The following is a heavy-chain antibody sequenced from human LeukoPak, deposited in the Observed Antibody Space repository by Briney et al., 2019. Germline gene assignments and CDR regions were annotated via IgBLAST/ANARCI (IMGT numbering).Heavy chain of an antibody. CDR1: GFTFSSYS. D-gene: IGHD3-10*01. CDR3: ARDPGLGFAQGWFGELLSKYYFDY. J-gene: IGHJ4*02. CDR2: ISSSSSYI. Sequence: GGSLRLSCAASGFTFSSYSMNWVRQAPGKGLEWVSSISSSSSYIYYADSVKGRFTISRDNAKNSLYLQMNSLRAEDTAVYYCARDPGLGFAQGWFGELLSKYYFDYWGQGTLVTVSS. V-gene: IGHV3-21*01.